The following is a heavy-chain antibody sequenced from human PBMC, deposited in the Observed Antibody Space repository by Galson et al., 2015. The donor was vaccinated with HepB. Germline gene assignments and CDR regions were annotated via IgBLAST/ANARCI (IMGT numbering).Heavy chain of an antibody. D-gene: IGHD6-19*01. CDR2: ISSNGGST. J-gene: IGHJ2*01. V-gene: IGHV3-64D*06. CDR3: VKDHLAVAGTHQKHPYWYFDL. Sequence: SLRLSCAASGLTFSSYAMHWVRQAPGKGLEYVSAISSNGGSTYYADSVKGRFTISRDNSKNTLYLQMSSLRAEDTAVYYCVKDHLAVAGTHQKHPYWYFDLWGRGTLVTVSS. CDR1: GLTFSSYA.